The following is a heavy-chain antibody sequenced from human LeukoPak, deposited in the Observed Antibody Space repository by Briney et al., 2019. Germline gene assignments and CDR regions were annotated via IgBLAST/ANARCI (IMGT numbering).Heavy chain of an antibody. CDR1: GYSFTDYY. D-gene: IGHD3-3*01. V-gene: IGHV1-2*02. Sequence: ASVRVSCKTSGYSFTDYYIHWVRQAPGQGLEWMGWINPKSGRTSSARKLQDRVTMTRDPSISTVYMDMAWLTSDDTAIYFCARADFVDAGPYLIGPWGQGTLVTVSS. CDR3: ARADFVDAGPYLIGP. CDR2: INPKSGRT. J-gene: IGHJ5*02.